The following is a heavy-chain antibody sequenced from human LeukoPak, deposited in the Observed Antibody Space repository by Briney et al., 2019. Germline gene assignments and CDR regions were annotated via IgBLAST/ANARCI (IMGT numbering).Heavy chain of an antibody. CDR2: IKQDGSEK. D-gene: IGHD6-19*01. J-gene: IGHJ4*02. Sequence: PGGSLRLSCAASGFTFSSYWMSWVRQAPGKGLEWVATIKQDGSEKYYSDSVKGRFTISRDNAKNSLDLQMNSLRAEDTAVFYCARDRGGSSGWCFPFDYWGQGTLLTVSA. CDR1: GFTFSSYW. CDR3: ARDRGGSSGWCFPFDY. V-gene: IGHV3-7*01.